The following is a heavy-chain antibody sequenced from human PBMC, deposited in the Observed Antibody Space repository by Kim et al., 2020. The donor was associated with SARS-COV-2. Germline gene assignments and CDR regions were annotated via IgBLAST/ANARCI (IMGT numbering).Heavy chain of an antibody. CDR2: IYYSGST. Sequence: SETLSLTCTVSGGSISRYYWSWIRQPPGKGLEWIGYIYYSGSTSYNPSLKSRVTISVDMSKNQFSLKLSSVTAADTAVYYCARHVSSGFDYWGQGTLVTV. D-gene: IGHD6-19*01. CDR3: ARHVSSGFDY. J-gene: IGHJ4*02. V-gene: IGHV4-59*08. CDR1: GGSISRYY.